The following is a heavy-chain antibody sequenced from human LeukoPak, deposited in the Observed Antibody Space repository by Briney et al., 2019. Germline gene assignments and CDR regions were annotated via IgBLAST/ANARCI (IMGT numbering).Heavy chain of an antibody. D-gene: IGHD1-26*01. V-gene: IGHV1-24*01. CDR1: GYTLTELS. Sequence: EASVKVSCKVSGYTLTELSMHWVRQAPGKGLEWMGGFDPEDGETIYAQKFQGRVTMTEDTSTDTAYMELSSLRSEDTAVYYCATEDGSGSYRSFDYWGQGTLVTVSS. CDR2: FDPEDGET. CDR3: ATEDGSGSYRSFDY. J-gene: IGHJ4*02.